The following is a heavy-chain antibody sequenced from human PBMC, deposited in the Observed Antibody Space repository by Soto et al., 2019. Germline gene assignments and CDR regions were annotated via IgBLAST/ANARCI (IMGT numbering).Heavy chain of an antibody. CDR1: GFTFRSYG. V-gene: IGHV3-23*01. J-gene: IGHJ4*02. D-gene: IGHD1-26*01. Sequence: GGSLRLSCGASGFTFRSYGMSWVRQAPGKGLEWVSSISGSDGSTYYADSVKGRFTISGDDSENTLYLQMNSLRAEDTAIYYCAKLKSGRYIDYWGQGTLVTVSS. CDR2: ISGSDGST. CDR3: AKLKSGRYIDY.